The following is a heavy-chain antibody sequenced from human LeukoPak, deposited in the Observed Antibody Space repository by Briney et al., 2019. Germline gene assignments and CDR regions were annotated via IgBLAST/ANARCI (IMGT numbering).Heavy chain of an antibody. D-gene: IGHD3-10*01. CDR1: GFTFSSYS. CDR3: ARGDGATPPDVFDI. J-gene: IGHJ3*02. V-gene: IGHV3-21*01. Sequence: GGSLRLSCAASGFTFSSYSMNWVRQAPGKGLQWVSSISSGSSYIYYADSVKGRFTISRDNAKNSLYLQMNSLRGEDTAVYYCARGDGATPPDVFDIWGQGTMVTVSS. CDR2: ISSGSSYI.